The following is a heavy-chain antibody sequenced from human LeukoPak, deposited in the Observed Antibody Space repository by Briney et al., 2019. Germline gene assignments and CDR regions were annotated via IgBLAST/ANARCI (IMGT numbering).Heavy chain of an antibody. V-gene: IGHV1-58*02. J-gene: IGHJ6*02. CDR2: IVVGSGNT. Sequence: ASVKVSCKASGFTFTSSAMQWVRQARGQRLEWIGWIVVGSGNTNYAQKFQERVTITRDMSTSTAYMELSSLRSEDTAVYYCAADSDSGSYYVYYYGMDVWGQGTTVTVSS. CDR1: GFTFTSSA. D-gene: IGHD1-26*01. CDR3: AADSDSGSYYVYYYGMDV.